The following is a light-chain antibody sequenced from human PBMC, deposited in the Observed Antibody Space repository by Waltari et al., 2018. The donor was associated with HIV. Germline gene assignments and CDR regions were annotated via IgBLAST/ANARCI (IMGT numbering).Light chain of an antibody. CDR1: QSISSTY. V-gene: IGKV3-20*01. Sequence: EVVLTQSPGTLSLSPGERATLSCRASQSISSTYLAWYQQKLGQAPKFLIYGASSRATGIPERFSGSGSGTDFTLTISRLEPEDFAVYYCQQYGTSPWTFGQGTRVEIK. CDR2: GAS. J-gene: IGKJ1*01. CDR3: QQYGTSPWT.